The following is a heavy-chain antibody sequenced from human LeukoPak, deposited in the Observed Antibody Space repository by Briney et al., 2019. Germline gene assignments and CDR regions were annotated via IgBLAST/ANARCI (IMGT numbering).Heavy chain of an antibody. CDR2: IKEDGSEK. V-gene: IGHV3-7*03. J-gene: IGHJ4*02. CDR1: GFTFSTYW. Sequence: GGSLRLSCAASGFTFSTYWMSWVRQAPGKGLECVANIKEDGSEKYYVDSVKGRFTISRDNAKNSLFLQMNSLRAEDTAVYYCCPGHAGFDYWGQGTQVTVSS. CDR3: CPGHAGFDY.